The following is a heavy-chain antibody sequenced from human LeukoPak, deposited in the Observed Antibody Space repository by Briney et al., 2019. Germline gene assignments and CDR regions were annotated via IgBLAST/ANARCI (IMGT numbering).Heavy chain of an antibody. J-gene: IGHJ4*02. CDR2: IYYNGKT. Sequence: SETLSLTCTVAGDSISSSSCYWGWIRQSPGEGLEWIGSIYYNGKTYSNPSLKSRVSISVDTSKNHFSLKVSSVSAADTAVYHGAKHHFLTGYYFSPPFFDYWSRGPLVTVSS. V-gene: IGHV4-39*01. CDR3: AKHHFLTGYYFSPPFFDY. CDR1: GDSISSSSCY. D-gene: IGHD3/OR15-3a*01.